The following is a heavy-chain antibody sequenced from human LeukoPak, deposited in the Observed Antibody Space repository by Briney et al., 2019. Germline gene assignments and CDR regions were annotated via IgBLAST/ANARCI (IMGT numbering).Heavy chain of an antibody. CDR1: GDSISGYS. Sequence: PSETLSLTCTVSGDSISGYSWSWVRQPAGKGLEWIGRMHADGDSNYNPSLKSRITLSFDTPENQFSLTLTSVTAADTAVYFCARAPSGCGGTCAFDSWGQGTLVTVSS. J-gene: IGHJ4*02. D-gene: IGHD2-15*01. CDR2: MHADGDS. CDR3: ARAPSGCGGTCAFDS. V-gene: IGHV4-4*07.